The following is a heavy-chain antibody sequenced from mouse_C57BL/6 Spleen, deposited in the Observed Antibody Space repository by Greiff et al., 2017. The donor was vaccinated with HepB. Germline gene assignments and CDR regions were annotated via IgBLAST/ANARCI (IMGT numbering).Heavy chain of an antibody. Sequence: EVQLQQSGPELVKPGASVKISCKASGYTFTDYYMNWVKQSHGKSLEWIGDINPNNGGTSYNQKFKGKATLTVDKSSSTAYMELRSLTSEDSAVYYCARRFYYYPYYCAMDYWGQGTSVTVSS. CDR2: INPNNGGT. D-gene: IGHD1-1*01. CDR3: ARRFYYYPYYCAMDY. V-gene: IGHV1-26*01. CDR1: GYTFTDYY. J-gene: IGHJ4*01.